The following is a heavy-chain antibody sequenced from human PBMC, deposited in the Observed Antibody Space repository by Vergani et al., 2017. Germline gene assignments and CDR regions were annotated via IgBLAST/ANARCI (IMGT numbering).Heavy chain of an antibody. CDR3: ARERNAYYDFWSGYYTQYYFDY. D-gene: IGHD3-3*01. Sequence: EVQLVESGGGVVRPGGSLRLSCAASGFTFADYGMSWVRQAPGKGLEWVSGINWNGGSTGYADSVKGRFTISRDNAKNSLYLQMNSLRAEDTALYYCARERNAYYDFWSGYYTQYYFDYWGQGTLVTVSS. CDR2: INWNGGST. J-gene: IGHJ4*02. V-gene: IGHV3-20*04. CDR1: GFTFADYG.